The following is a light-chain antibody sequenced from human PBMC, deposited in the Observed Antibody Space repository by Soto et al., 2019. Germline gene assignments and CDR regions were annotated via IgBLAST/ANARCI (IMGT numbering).Light chain of an antibody. V-gene: IGLV2-14*01. J-gene: IGLJ3*02. CDR3: SSYATSRTRPGV. CDR2: EVS. Sequence: QSALTQPASVSGSPGQSIPISCTGTSSDVGGYNYVSWYQQHPGKAPKLMIYEVSNRPSGVSNRFSGSKSGNTASLTISGLKAADEADYYCSSYATSRTRPGVVGGGTKVTVL. CDR1: SSDVGGYNY.